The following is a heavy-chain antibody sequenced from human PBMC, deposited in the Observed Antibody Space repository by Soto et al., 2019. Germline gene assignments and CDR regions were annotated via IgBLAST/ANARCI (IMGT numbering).Heavy chain of an antibody. V-gene: IGHV4-59*01. CDR2: ILYNGDT. D-gene: IGHD5-12*01. CDR3: AKANSGYGPFDR. Sequence: SETLSLTCTVSGDSISNYYSSWIRQSPGKVLEWIGYILYNGDTKYNPSLKSRVTISIDKSKNQFSLKLTSVTAADTAVYYCAKANSGYGPFDRWGQGMLVTVSS. CDR1: GDSISNYY. J-gene: IGHJ4*02.